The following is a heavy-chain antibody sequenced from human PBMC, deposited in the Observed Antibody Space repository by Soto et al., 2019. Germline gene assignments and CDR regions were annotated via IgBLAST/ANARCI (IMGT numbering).Heavy chain of an antibody. CDR1: GGSISSGGYY. CDR3: AKEGQVWGSYSGMDV. Sequence: QVQLQESGPGLVKPSQTLSLTCTVSGGSISSGGYYWSWIRQHPGKGLEWIGYIYYSGSTYYNPYLEGRVTISVDSSKNQLSLKLSSVTAADTAVYYCAKEGQVWGSYSGMDVWGQGTTVTVSS. J-gene: IGHJ6*02. CDR2: IYYSGST. D-gene: IGHD3-16*01. V-gene: IGHV4-31*03.